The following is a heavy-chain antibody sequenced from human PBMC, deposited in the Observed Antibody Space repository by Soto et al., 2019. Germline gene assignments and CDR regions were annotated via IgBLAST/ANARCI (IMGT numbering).Heavy chain of an antibody. CDR2: IYPGDSDT. CDR1: GYSFTSYW. Sequence: GESLKISCKGSGYSFTSYWIGWVRQMPGKGLEWMGIIYPGDSDTRYSPSFQGQVTISADKSISTAYLQWSSLKASDTAMYYCARVEGYCSGGSCYSLDYWGQGTLVTVSS. CDR3: ARVEGYCSGGSCYSLDY. J-gene: IGHJ4*02. D-gene: IGHD2-15*01. V-gene: IGHV5-51*01.